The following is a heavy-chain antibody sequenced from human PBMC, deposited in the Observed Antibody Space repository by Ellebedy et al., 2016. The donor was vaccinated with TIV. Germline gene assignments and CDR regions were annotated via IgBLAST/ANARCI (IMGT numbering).Heavy chain of an antibody. V-gene: IGHV3-23*01. Sequence: GESLKISCAASGFTFRLFDMSWVRQAPGKGLEWVSTISDSGGSTYFADSVKGRLTISRQDSDNTVSLELNNLRPEDTAVYYCARGVPFCAGGSCYSRWGQGTLVTVSS. CDR1: GFTFRLFD. CDR2: ISDSGGST. J-gene: IGHJ4*02. CDR3: ARGVPFCAGGSCYSR. D-gene: IGHD2-15*01.